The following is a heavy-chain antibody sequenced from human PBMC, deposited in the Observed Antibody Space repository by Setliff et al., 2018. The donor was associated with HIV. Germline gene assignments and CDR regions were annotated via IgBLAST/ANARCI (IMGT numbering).Heavy chain of an antibody. D-gene: IGHD4-4*01. CDR1: RFSVRNTW. CDR3: TSRGTATTRDYHFDL. V-gene: IGHV3-15*01. CDR2: RKSETDGGAT. J-gene: IGHJ2*01. Sequence: PGGSLRLACADSRFSVRNTWMTWVHRAPGKGLAWVGRRKSETDGGATDYGAAVKGRCLILRDDSNNTLYLEIDSLKTEDTATYYCTSRGTATTRDYHFDLWGRGTLVTVSS.